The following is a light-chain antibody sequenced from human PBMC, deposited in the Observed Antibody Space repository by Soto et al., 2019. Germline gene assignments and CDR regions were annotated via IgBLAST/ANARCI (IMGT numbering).Light chain of an antibody. CDR2: YDS. J-gene: IGLJ2*01. CDR3: QVLDSNSDHVV. V-gene: IGLV3-21*04. Sequence: SYELTQAPSVSVAPGKTARITCGGNNIGSKSVHWYQQKPRQAPVLVIYYDSDRPSGIPERFSGSNSGNTATLTISRVEAGDEADYYCQVLDSNSDHVVFGGGTKLTVL. CDR1: NIGSKS.